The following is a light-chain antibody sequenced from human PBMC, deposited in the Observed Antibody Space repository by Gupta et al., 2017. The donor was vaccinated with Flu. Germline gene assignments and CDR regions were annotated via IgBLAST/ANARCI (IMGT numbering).Light chain of an antibody. Sequence: SSALPPPPSVSVSPGKTARITCSGDAWPKQYAQWYQQKPGQPPVVVIYKDIERPSGIPGRFSGSSSGTTLTVTISGGEEDEEADYYCHAADSSGSYVFGTGTKVTVL. V-gene: IGLV3-25*02. J-gene: IGLJ1*01. CDR1: AWPKQY. CDR3: HAADSSGSYV. CDR2: KDI.